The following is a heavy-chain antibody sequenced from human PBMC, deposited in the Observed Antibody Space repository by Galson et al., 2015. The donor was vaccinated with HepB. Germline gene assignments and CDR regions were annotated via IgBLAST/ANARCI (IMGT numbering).Heavy chain of an antibody. V-gene: IGHV3-30*04. CDR2: LSSHGDNE. D-gene: IGHD3-16*01. CDR1: GFTFSSYA. J-gene: IGHJ4*02. CDR3: ARTFYFVY. Sequence: SLRLSCAASGFTFSSYAMNWVRQAPGKGLEWVAVLSSHGDNEYYADSVKGRFTISRDNSENTVYLQMHSLRVEDTAVYYCARTFYFVYWGQGTLVTVSS.